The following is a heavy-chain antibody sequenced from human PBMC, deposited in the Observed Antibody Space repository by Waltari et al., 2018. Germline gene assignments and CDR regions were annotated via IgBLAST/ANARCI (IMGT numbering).Heavy chain of an antibody. CDR3: ARERKYSNYEQRIDP. J-gene: IGHJ5*02. CDR1: GGSISSSSYY. Sequence: QLQLQESGPGLVKPSETLSLTCTVSGGSISSSSYYWGWIRQPPGKGLEWIGSIYYSGSTYYNPALKRRVTISVDTSKNQFSLKLSSVTAADTAVYYCARERKYSNYEQRIDPWGQGTLVTVSS. D-gene: IGHD4-4*01. V-gene: IGHV4-39*02. CDR2: IYYSGST.